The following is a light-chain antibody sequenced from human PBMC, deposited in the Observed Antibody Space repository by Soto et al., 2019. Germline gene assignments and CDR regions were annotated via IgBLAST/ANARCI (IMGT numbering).Light chain of an antibody. CDR2: TAS. Sequence: DIQMTQSPSSLSASVGDRVTITCRASQSISSYLNWYQQKPGKAPKLLIYTASSLQSGVPSRFSGSGSGTDFTLTISSLQPEDFATYXCQQSYSTLWTFGQGTKVEIK. J-gene: IGKJ1*01. V-gene: IGKV1-39*01. CDR3: QQSYSTLWT. CDR1: QSISSY.